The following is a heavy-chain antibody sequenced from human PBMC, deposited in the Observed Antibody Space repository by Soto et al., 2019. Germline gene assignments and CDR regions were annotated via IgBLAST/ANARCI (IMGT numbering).Heavy chain of an antibody. D-gene: IGHD2-8*01. V-gene: IGHV1-18*04. J-gene: IGHJ6*01. Sequence: QVQLVQSGAEVKKPGASVKVSCKASGYTFTSYGISWVRQAPGQGLEWMGWISPYNGNTNYAQKLQGRVTMTTDTGTSTAYMELRSLRSDDTAVYYCAREGDCTYGVWYVLRAPTYYYSCGMDVWGQGTTVTVSS. CDR2: ISPYNGNT. CDR1: GYTFTSYG. CDR3: AREGDCTYGVWYVLRAPTYYYSCGMDV.